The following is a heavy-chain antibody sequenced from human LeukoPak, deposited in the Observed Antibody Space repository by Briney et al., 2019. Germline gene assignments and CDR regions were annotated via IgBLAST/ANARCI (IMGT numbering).Heavy chain of an antibody. CDR2: IKQDGSEK. D-gene: IGHD2-15*01. J-gene: IGHJ4*02. Sequence: PGGSLRLSCAASGFTFSTYWMSWVRQAPGKGLERVANIKQDGSEKYYVDSVKGRFTISRGNAKNSLYLQMNSLRAEDTAVYYCARYCSGGACYLGEYYFDYWGQGTLVTVSS. V-gene: IGHV3-7*01. CDR1: GFTFSTYW. CDR3: ARYCSGGACYLGEYYFDY.